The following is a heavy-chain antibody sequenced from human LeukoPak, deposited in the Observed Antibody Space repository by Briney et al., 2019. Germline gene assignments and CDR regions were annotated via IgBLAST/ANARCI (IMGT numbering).Heavy chain of an antibody. CDR1: GGTFSSYA. CDR2: IIPIFGTA. J-gene: IGHJ5*02. CDR3: ARVGYSYGYWFDP. V-gene: IGHV1-69*13. D-gene: IGHD5-18*01. Sequence: SVKVSCKASGGTFSSYAISWVRQAPGQGLEWMGGIIPIFGTANYAQKFQGTVTITADESTSTAYIELSSLRSEDTAVYYCARVGYSYGYWFDPWGQGTLVTVSS.